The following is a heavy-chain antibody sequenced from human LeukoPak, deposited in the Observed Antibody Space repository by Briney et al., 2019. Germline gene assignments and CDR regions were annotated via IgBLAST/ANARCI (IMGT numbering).Heavy chain of an antibody. V-gene: IGHV4-34*01. J-gene: IGHJ3*02. CDR3: ARGYDYVWGSYRSPRAFDI. CDR1: GGSFSGYY. CDR2: INHSGST. Sequence: SETLSLTCAVYGGSFSGYYWSWIRQPPGKGLEWIGEINHSGSTSHNPSLKSRITIPVDTSKNQFSLKLNSVTAADTAVYYCARGYDYVWGSYRSPRAFDIWGQGTMVTVSS. D-gene: IGHD3-16*02.